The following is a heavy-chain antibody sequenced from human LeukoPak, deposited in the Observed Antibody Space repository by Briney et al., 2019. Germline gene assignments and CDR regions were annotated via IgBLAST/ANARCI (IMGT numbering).Heavy chain of an antibody. CDR1: GFTFKNYG. D-gene: IGHD2-21*02. V-gene: IGHV3-23*01. CDR2: ISSRGDDA. CDR3: AKHRRSTLVTAYFDY. J-gene: IGHJ4*02. Sequence: PGGSLRLSCEASGFTFKNYGMSWVRQAPGKGLEWVSSISSRGDDATYADSVKGRITISRDNSKNTLYLQLNSLRVDDTAVYYCAKHRRSTLVTAYFDYWGQGNLVTVSS.